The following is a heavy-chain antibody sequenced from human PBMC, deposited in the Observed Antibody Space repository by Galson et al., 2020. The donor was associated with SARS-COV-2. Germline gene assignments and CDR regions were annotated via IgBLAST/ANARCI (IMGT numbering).Heavy chain of an antibody. Sequence: SETLSLTCTVSGGSISSGGYYWSWIRQHPGKGLEWIGYIYYSGSTYYNPSLKSRVTISVDTSKNQFSLKLSSVTAADTAVYYCATLGYYDSRSVDYWGQGTLVTVSS. CDR2: IYYSGST. V-gene: IGHV4-31*03. CDR3: ATLGYYDSRSVDY. D-gene: IGHD3-22*01. J-gene: IGHJ4*02. CDR1: GGSISSGGYY.